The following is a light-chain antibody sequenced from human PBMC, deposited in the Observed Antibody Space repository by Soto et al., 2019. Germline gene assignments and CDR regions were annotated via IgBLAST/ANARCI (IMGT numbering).Light chain of an antibody. J-gene: IGKJ2*01. CDR1: QDIRVD. V-gene: IGKV1-6*01. CDR2: AAS. CDR3: LQDYDFHYT. Sequence: AIQMTQSPPSLSASVGDRVIITCRASQDIRVDVGWLQQRPGHAPNLLIYAASTLHTGVPSTFTGSGSGTDFTLTINDLQHEDVEPYFCLQDYDFHYTFGHGTKVDIK.